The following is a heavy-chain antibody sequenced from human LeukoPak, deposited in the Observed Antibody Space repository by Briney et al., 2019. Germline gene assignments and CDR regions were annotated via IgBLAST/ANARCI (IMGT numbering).Heavy chain of an antibody. V-gene: IGHV3-33*08. CDR1: GFTFSSYA. Sequence: PGGSLRLSCAASGFTFSSYAMSWVRQAPGKGLEWVAVIWYDGSNKYYADSVKGRFTISRDNSKNTLYLQMNSLRAEDTAVYYCARDLFGSGWETLYYYYYGMDVWGQGTTVTVSS. CDR2: IWYDGSNK. J-gene: IGHJ6*02. CDR3: ARDLFGSGWETLYYYYYGMDV. D-gene: IGHD6-19*01.